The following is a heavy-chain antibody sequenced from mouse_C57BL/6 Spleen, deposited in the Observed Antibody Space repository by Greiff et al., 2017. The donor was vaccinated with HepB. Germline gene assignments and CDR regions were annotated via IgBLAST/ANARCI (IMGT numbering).Heavy chain of an antibody. CDR1: GFTFSDYG. J-gene: IGHJ3*01. Sequence: EVKLVESGGGLVKPGGSLKLSCAASGFTFSDYGMHWVRQAPEKGLEWVAYISSGSSTIYYADTVKGRFTISRDNAKNTLFLQMTSLRSEDTAMYYCARGNYGNSWFAYWGQGTLVTVSA. D-gene: IGHD2-1*01. CDR3: ARGNYGNSWFAY. CDR2: ISSGSSTI. V-gene: IGHV5-17*01.